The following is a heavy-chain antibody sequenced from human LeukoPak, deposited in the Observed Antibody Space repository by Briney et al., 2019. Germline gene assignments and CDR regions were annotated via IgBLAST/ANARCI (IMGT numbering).Heavy chain of an antibody. CDR3: AKDNYDSSGFLPDAFDI. CDR2: ISGSGGST. J-gene: IGHJ3*02. Sequence: GGSLRLSCAASGFAFSSYAMSWVRQAPGKGLEWVSGISGSGGSTYYADSVKGRSTISRDNSKNTLYLQMNSLRAEDTAVYYCAKDNYDSSGFLPDAFDIWGQGTMVTVSS. V-gene: IGHV3-23*01. D-gene: IGHD3-22*01. CDR1: GFAFSSYA.